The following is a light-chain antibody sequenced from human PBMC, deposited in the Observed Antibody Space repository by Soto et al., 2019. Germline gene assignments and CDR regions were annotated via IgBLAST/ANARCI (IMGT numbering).Light chain of an antibody. CDR2: GNT. CDR3: QSYDDSLSVHYV. CDR1: SSNIGSTYD. Sequence: QSVLTQPPSVSGAPGQRVTISCTGSSSNIGSTYDVQWYQQLPGTAPKLLIHGNTNRPSGVPDRFSGSKSGNSATLAITGLEADDEADYYCQSYDDSLSVHYVFGTGTKLTVL. J-gene: IGLJ1*01. V-gene: IGLV1-40*01.